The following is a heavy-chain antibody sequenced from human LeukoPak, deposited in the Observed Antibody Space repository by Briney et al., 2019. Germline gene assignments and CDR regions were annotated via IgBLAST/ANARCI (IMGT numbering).Heavy chain of an antibody. V-gene: IGHV3-48*01. CDR2: ISGGGGTI. D-gene: IGHD3-16*01. CDR1: GFTFSAYS. J-gene: IGHJ4*02. Sequence: GGSLRLSCAASGFTFSAYSMNWVRQAPGKGLEWVSFISGGGGTIYYADSVKGRFTISRDNAKNSLHLQMDSLRVEDTAVYYCAKDMITFGGVIGYWGQGTLVTVSS. CDR3: AKDMITFGGVIGY.